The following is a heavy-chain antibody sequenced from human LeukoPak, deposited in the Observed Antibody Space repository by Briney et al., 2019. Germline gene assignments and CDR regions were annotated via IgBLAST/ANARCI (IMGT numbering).Heavy chain of an antibody. CDR3: ARDTPYYYDSSGYSAS. D-gene: IGHD3-22*01. CDR2: IRYDGINK. J-gene: IGHJ5*02. CDR1: GFTFSTHG. V-gene: IGHV3-30*02. Sequence: GGSLRLSCAASGFTFSTHGMHWVRQAPGKGLEWVAFIRYDGINKYYADSVKGRFTISRDSFKNTLYLQMNSLRPEDTAVYYCARDTPYYYDSSGYSASWGQGTLVTVSS.